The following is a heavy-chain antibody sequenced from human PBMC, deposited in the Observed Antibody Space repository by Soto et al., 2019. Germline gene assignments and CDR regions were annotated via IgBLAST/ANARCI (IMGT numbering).Heavy chain of an antibody. CDR1: GGSISSYY. V-gene: IGHV4-59*08. J-gene: IGHJ4*02. CDR2: IYYSGST. D-gene: IGHD4-17*01. Sequence: QVQLQESGPGLVKPSETLSLTCTVSGGSISSYYWSWIRQPPGKGLEWIGYIYYSGSTNYNPSLKSRVTIPVDTSKNQFSLKLSSVTAADTAVYYCARPSRGYGDKGPFDYWGQGTLVTVSS. CDR3: ARPSRGYGDKGPFDY.